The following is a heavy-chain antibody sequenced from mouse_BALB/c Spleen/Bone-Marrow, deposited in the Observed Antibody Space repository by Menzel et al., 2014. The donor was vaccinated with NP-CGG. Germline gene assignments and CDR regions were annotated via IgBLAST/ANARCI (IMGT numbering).Heavy chain of an antibody. Sequence: QVQLKESGPGLVQPSQSLSITCTVSGSSLTSSGVHWVRQSPGKGLEWLGVIWSGGSTDYNAAFISSLSISKDNSKSQVFLKMNSLQANDTAIYYCARTYYYGMDYWGQGTSVTVSS. CDR2: IWSGGST. V-gene: IGHV2-2*02. CDR3: ARTYYYGMDY. J-gene: IGHJ4*01. CDR1: GSSLTSSG.